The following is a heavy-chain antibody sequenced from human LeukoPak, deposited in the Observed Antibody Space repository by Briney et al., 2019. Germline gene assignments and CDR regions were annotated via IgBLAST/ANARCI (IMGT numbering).Heavy chain of an antibody. J-gene: IGHJ4*02. D-gene: IGHD5-18*01. CDR2: ISYDGSNK. CDR1: GFTFSSYA. Sequence: PGGSLRLSCAASGFTFSSYAMYWVRQAPGKGLEWVAVISYDGSNKYYADSVKGRFTISRDNSKNTLYLQMNSLRAEDTAEYYCASDKYGYGSGGGGLDYWGQGTLVTVSS. CDR3: ASDKYGYGSGGGGLDY. V-gene: IGHV3-30*01.